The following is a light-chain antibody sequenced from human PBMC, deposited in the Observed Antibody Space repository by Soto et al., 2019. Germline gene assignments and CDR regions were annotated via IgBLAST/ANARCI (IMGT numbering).Light chain of an antibody. Sequence: QSVLTQPASVSGSPGQSITISCTGTSSDVGGYDYVSWYQQHPGKAPRLMIYDVNNRPSGVSNRFSGSKSGNTASLTISGLQAEDEADYYCNSYSTRSTPLVFGGGTKVTVL. V-gene: IGLV2-14*03. CDR3: NSYSTRSTPLV. CDR1: SSDVGGYDY. J-gene: IGLJ2*01. CDR2: DVN.